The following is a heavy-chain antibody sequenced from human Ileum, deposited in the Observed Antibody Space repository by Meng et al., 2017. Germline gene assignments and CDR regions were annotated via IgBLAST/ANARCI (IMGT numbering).Heavy chain of an antibody. D-gene: IGHD6-13*01. Sequence: SQIPSLTGAISGDSVSSNSAAWNWIRQSPSRGLEWLGRTYYRSKWYTDYAVSMKSRITINPDTSKHQFSLQLNSVTPEDTAVYYCARGWAFDYWGQGTRVTVSS. CDR2: TYYRSKWYT. CDR1: GDSVSSNSAA. CDR3: ARGWAFDY. J-gene: IGHJ4*02. V-gene: IGHV6-1*01.